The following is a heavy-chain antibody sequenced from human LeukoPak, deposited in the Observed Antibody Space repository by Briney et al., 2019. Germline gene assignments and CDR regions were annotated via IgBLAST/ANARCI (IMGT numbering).Heavy chain of an antibody. V-gene: IGHV1-69*05. Sequence: SVKVSCKASGGTLSSYAISWVRQAPGQGLEWMGGIIPIFGTANYAQKFQGRVTITTDESTSTAYMELSSLRSEDTAVYYCARGELYYDFWSGYLDYWGQGTLVTVSS. CDR3: ARGELYYDFWSGYLDY. CDR2: IIPIFGTA. J-gene: IGHJ4*02. D-gene: IGHD3-3*01. CDR1: GGTLSSYA.